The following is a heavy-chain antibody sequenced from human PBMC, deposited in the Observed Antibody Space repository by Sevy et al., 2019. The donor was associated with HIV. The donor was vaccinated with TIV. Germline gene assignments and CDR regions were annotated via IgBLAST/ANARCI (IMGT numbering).Heavy chain of an antibody. CDR2: IYYSGST. V-gene: IGHV4-39*01. J-gene: IGHJ5*02. D-gene: IGHD3-22*01. CDR3: ARHAHITMIVT. CDR1: GGSISSSSYY. Sequence: SETLSLTCSVSGGSISSSSYYWGWIRQPPGKGLEWIGSIYYSGSTYYNPSLKSRVTLSVDTSKNQFSLKLGSVTAADTAVYYCARHAHITMIVTWGQGTLVTVSS.